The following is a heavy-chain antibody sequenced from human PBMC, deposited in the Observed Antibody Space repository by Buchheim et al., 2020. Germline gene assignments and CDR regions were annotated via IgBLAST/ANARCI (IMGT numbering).Heavy chain of an antibody. CDR1: GGSISSGYW. CDR2: ISHTGNI. V-gene: IGHV4-4*02. J-gene: IGHJ4*02. Sequence: QVQLQESGPGLVKPSGTLSLTCTVSGGSISSGYWWTWVRQPPGKGLEWIGQISHTGNINYNPSLKSRVAISLDKSKNHFYLNLSSVTAADTAVYYCARATVTTLDYWGQGTL. CDR3: ARATVTTLDY. D-gene: IGHD4-17*01.